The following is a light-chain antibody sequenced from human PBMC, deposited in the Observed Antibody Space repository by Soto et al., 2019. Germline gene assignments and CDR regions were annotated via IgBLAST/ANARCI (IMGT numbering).Light chain of an antibody. J-gene: IGKJ2*01. CDR2: WAS. Sequence: DIVLTQSPDSLAVSLGERATINCKSSQSVLYRSNNKNYLGWYQQKAGQPPKLLIYWASTRESGVTDRFSGSGSGTDFTLTISSLQAEDVAVYYCHQHHSTHHTFGQGTKLEIK. CDR3: HQHHSTHHT. V-gene: IGKV4-1*01. CDR1: QSVLYRSNNKNY.